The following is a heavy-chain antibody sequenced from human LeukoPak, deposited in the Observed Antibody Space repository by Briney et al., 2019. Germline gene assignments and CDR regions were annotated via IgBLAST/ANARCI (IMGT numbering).Heavy chain of an antibody. Sequence: GGSLRLSCAASGFTVSSNDMGWVRQAPGKGLECVSVIYSGGSTYYADSVKGRFTISRDNSKNTLYLQMNSLKAEDTAVYYCARYPSDQSYFDYWGQGTLVTVSS. V-gene: IGHV3-53*01. CDR2: IYSGGST. CDR1: GFTVSSND. CDR3: ARYPSDQSYFDY. J-gene: IGHJ4*02.